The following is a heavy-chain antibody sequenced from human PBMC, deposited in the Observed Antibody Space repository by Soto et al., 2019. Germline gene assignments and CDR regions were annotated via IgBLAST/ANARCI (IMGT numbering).Heavy chain of an antibody. J-gene: IGHJ5*01. CDR3: ARGRGCSSTSCYKAHWFDS. D-gene: IGHD2-2*02. Sequence: SETLSLTCAVYGGSFSGYYWSWIRQPPGKGLEWIGEINHSGSTNYNPSLKSRVTISVDTSKNQFSLKLSSVTAADTAVYYCARGRGCSSTSCYKAHWFDSWGQGTLVTVSS. V-gene: IGHV4-34*01. CDR2: INHSGST. CDR1: GGSFSGYY.